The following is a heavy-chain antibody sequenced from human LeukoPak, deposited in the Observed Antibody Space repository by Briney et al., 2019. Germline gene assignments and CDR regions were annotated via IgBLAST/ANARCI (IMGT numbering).Heavy chain of an antibody. D-gene: IGHD5-18*01. J-gene: IGHJ4*02. Sequence: PGGSLRLSCAASGFTFSSYAMNWVRQAPGKGLEWVSAICSNDNNTYYANSVKGRFTISRDNSKNTLSLQLNSLRAEDTAVYYCAKDRYSYAFEYSDSWGQGTLVTVSS. CDR2: ICSNDNNT. V-gene: IGHV3-23*01. CDR1: GFTFSSYA. CDR3: AKDRYSYAFEYSDS.